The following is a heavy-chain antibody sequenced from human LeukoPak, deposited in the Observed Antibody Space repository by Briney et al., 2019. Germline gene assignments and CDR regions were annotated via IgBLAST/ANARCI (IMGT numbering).Heavy chain of an antibody. Sequence: PGGSLRLSCAASGFTFSSYAVSWVRQAPGKGLEWVSAISGSGGSTYYADSVKGRFTISRDNSKNTLHLQMNSLRAEDTAVYYCATHRHSSSWYAEPDLVNWGQGTLVTVSS. CDR1: GFTFSSYA. J-gene: IGHJ4*02. CDR2: ISGSGGST. D-gene: IGHD6-13*01. CDR3: ATHRHSSSWYAEPDLVN. V-gene: IGHV3-23*01.